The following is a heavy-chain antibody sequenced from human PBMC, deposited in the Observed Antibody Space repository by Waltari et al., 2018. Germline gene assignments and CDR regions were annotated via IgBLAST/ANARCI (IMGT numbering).Heavy chain of an antibody. D-gene: IGHD2-21*01. Sequence: QVQLRESGPGLVKPSEPLSLTCTVSGYSISRGYYWGWIRQSPGKGLEWIASIYPGVNTYYSPSLNSRLTISVDTSKNQFYLKLSSVTAADTAVYYCASSFPIAYFDYWGQGTLVTVSS. V-gene: IGHV4-38-2*02. J-gene: IGHJ4*02. CDR2: IYPGVNT. CDR1: GYSISRGYY. CDR3: ASSFPIAYFDY.